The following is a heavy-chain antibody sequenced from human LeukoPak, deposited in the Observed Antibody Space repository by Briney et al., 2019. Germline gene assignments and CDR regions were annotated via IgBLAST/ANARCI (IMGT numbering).Heavy chain of an antibody. CDR1: GFTFSSYW. J-gene: IGHJ4*02. D-gene: IGHD1-26*01. Sequence: PGGSLRLSCAASGFTFSSYWMSWVRQAPGKGLEWVSVVYSGGSTYYADSVKGRFTISRDNSKNTLYLQMNSLRAEDTAVYYCAREGTWSYYYDYWGQGTLVTVSS. V-gene: IGHV3-66*01. CDR2: VYSGGST. CDR3: AREGTWSYYYDY.